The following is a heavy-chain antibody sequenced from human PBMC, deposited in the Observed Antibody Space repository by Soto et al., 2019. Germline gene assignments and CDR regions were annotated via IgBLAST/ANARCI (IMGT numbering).Heavy chain of an antibody. D-gene: IGHD6-6*01. CDR1: GFTVSSNY. V-gene: IGHV3-53*02. CDR2: IYSDGTT. CDR3: ALLSN. Sequence: EVQLVETGGGLIQPGGSLRLSCAASGFTVSSNYMNWVRQAPGKGLEWLSIIYSDGTTYYADSVKGRFTISRDNFKNTLYLQMNTLRAEDTAVYYCALLSNWGQGTLVTVSS. J-gene: IGHJ4*02.